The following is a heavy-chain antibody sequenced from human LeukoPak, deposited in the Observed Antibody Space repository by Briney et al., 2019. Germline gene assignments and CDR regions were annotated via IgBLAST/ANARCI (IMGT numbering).Heavy chain of an antibody. V-gene: IGHV4-61*01. J-gene: IGHJ4*02. CDR3: ARESIAAAGTGFDY. Sequence: SETLSLTCTVSGGSISSSSYYWGWIRQPPGKGLEWIGYIYYSGSTNYNPSLKSRVTISVDTSKNQFSLKLSSVTAADTAVYYCARESIAAAGTGFDYWGQGTLVTVSS. D-gene: IGHD6-13*01. CDR2: IYYSGST. CDR1: GGSISSSSYY.